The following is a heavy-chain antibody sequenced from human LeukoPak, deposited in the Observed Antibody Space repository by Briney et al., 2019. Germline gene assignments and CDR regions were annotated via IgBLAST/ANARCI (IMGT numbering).Heavy chain of an antibody. CDR3: ARDPPRYYYDSSGYGSDY. CDR2: ISAYNGNT. CDR1: GYTFTSYG. D-gene: IGHD3-22*01. J-gene: IGHJ4*02. Sequence: GASVKVSCKASGYTFTSYGISWVRQAPGQGLEWMGWISAYNGNTNYAQKLQGRVTMTTDTSTSTAHMELRSLRSDDTAAYYCARDPPRYYYDSSGYGSDYWGQGTLVTVSS. V-gene: IGHV1-18*01.